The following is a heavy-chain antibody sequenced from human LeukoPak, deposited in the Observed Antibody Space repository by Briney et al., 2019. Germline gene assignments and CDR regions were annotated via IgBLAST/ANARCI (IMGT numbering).Heavy chain of an antibody. CDR3: ATVFAIFGRGGGGDAFDI. CDR2: FDPEDGET. CDR1: GYTLTELS. D-gene: IGHD3-3*01. Sequence: ASVKVSCKVSGYTLTELSMHWVRQAPGKGLEWMGGFDPEDGETIYAQKFQGRVTMTEDTSTDTAYMELSSLRSEDTAVYYCATVFAIFGRGGGGDAFDIWGRGTMVTVSS. V-gene: IGHV1-24*01. J-gene: IGHJ3*02.